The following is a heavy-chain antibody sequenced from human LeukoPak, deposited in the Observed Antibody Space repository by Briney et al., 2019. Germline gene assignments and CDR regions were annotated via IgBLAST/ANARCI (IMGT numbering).Heavy chain of an antibody. CDR1: GFTFSSYA. Sequence: PGRSLRLSCAASGFTFSSYAMHWVRQAPDKGLEWVAVISYDGSNKYYADSVKGRFTISRDNSKNTLYLQMNSLRAEDTAVYYCARGKSVAGTGSYWFDPWGQGTLVTVSS. J-gene: IGHJ5*02. D-gene: IGHD6-19*01. CDR2: ISYDGSNK. V-gene: IGHV3-30*04. CDR3: ARGKSVAGTGSYWFDP.